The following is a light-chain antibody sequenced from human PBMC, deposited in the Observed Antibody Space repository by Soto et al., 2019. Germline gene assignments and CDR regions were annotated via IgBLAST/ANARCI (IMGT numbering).Light chain of an antibody. J-gene: IGLJ1*01. CDR2: EVS. CDR3: CLYIGATTYV. CDR1: SSDVGSYNY. V-gene: IGLV2-14*01. Sequence: SALTQPASVSGSPGQSITISCTGTSSDVGSYNYVSWYQQHPGKAPKLMIYEVSDRPSGVSDRFSGSKSGNTASLTISGLQADDEADYYCCLYIGATTYVFGTGTKVTVL.